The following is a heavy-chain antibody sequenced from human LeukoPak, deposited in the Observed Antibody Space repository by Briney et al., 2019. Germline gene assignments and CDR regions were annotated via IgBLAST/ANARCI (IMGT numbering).Heavy chain of an antibody. V-gene: IGHV1-8*01. CDR3: ARGPSRDYGSGSSWFDP. CDR2: MNPNSGNT. D-gene: IGHD3-10*01. Sequence: ASVKVSCKASGYTFTTYDINWVRQITGQGLEWMGWMNPNSGNTGYAQKIQGRVTMTRNTSINTAYMELSSLRSEDTAVYYCARGPSRDYGSGSSWFDPWGQGTLVTVSS. CDR1: GYTFTTYD. J-gene: IGHJ5*02.